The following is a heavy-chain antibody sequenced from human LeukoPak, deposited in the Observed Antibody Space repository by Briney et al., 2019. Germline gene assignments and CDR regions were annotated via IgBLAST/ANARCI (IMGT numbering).Heavy chain of an antibody. CDR3: ARDGYGDGMGY. D-gene: IGHD4-17*01. J-gene: IGHJ4*02. CDR1: GGSISSYY. V-gene: IGHV4-59*01. Sequence: PSETLSLTCTVSGGSISSYYWSWIRQPPGKGLEWIGYIYYSGSTKYNPSLKSRVTISVDTSKNQFSLKLSSVTAADTAVYYCARDGYGDGMGYWGQGTLVTVSS. CDR2: IYYSGST.